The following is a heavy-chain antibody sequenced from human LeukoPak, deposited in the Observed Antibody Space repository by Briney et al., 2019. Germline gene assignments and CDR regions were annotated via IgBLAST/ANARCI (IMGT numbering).Heavy chain of an antibody. J-gene: IGHJ4*02. CDR3: AKGLAAGSQYFDY. CDR2: VGSDGINT. Sequence: GGSLRLSCAASGFTFSTYGMSWVRQAPGKGLEWVSAVGSDGINTAYADSVKGRFTISRDNSKNTLYLQLSSLRAEDTAVYYCAKGLAAGSQYFDYWGQGTLVTVSS. D-gene: IGHD6-25*01. V-gene: IGHV3-23*01. CDR1: GFTFSTYG.